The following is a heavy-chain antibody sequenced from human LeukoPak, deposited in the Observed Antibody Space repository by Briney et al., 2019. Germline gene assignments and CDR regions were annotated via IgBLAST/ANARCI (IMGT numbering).Heavy chain of an antibody. Sequence: GGSLRLSCAASGFTFSSYAMSWVRQAPGKGLEWVSAISGSGGSTYYADSVKGRFTISRDNPKNTLYLQMNSLRAEDTAVYYCAKDPRVVPAATFDYWGQGTLVTVSS. CDR3: AKDPRVVPAATFDY. V-gene: IGHV3-23*01. CDR1: GFTFSSYA. CDR2: ISGSGGST. D-gene: IGHD2-2*01. J-gene: IGHJ4*02.